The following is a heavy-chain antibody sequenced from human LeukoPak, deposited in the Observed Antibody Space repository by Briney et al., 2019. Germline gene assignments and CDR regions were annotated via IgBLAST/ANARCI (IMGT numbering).Heavy chain of an antibody. D-gene: IGHD3-3*01. CDR2: IYTSGST. J-gene: IGHJ4*02. CDR1: GGSISTYY. Sequence: SETLSLTCTVSGGSISTYYCSWIRQPAGKGLEWIGRIYTSGSTNYNPSLKSRVTMSVDTSTNQFSLKLSPVTAADTAVYSCAKLGLFLEHDYWGQGTLVTVSS. V-gene: IGHV4-4*07. CDR3: AKLGLFLEHDY.